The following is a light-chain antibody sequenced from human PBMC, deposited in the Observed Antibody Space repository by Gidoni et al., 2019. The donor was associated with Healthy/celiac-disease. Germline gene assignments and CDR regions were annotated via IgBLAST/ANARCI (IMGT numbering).Light chain of an antibody. CDR1: QSGSSSY. CDR3: QQYGSSAWT. V-gene: IGKV3-20*01. J-gene: IGKJ1*01. CDR2: GAS. Sequence: EIVLTQSPGTLTLSPGERATLSCRASQSGSSSYLAWYQQKPGQAPRLLIYGASSRATGIPDRFSGSGSGTDFTLNISRLEPEDFAVYYCQQYGSSAWTFGQGTKVEIK.